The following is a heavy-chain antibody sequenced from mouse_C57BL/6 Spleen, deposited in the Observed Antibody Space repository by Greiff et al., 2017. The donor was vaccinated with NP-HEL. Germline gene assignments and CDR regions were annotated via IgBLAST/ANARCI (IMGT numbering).Heavy chain of an antibody. J-gene: IGHJ4*01. D-gene: IGHD1-1*01. Sequence: VQLQQSGPELVKPGDSVKISCKASGYSFTGYFMNWVMQSHGKSLEWIGRINPYNGDTFSNQKFKGKATLTVDKSSSTAHMELRSLTSEDSAVYYCVRGPIHYSSSGYAMDYWGQGTSVTVSS. CDR1: GYSFTGYF. CDR3: VRGPIHYSSSGYAMDY. CDR2: INPYNGDT. V-gene: IGHV1-20*01.